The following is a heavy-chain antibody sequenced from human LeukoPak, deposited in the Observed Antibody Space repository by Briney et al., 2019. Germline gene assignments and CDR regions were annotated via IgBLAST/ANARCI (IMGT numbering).Heavy chain of an antibody. CDR2: IYPGDSVI. Sequence: GESLKISCKGSGYTFTSYWIGWGRQMPGKGLECMGIIYPGDSVIRYSPSFQGKVTISVAKSISTAYLQWSSLKASDTAMYYCARLPSVRGIDRYFDYWGQGTLVTVSS. J-gene: IGHJ4*02. D-gene: IGHD3-10*01. V-gene: IGHV5-51*01. CDR3: ARLPSVRGIDRYFDY. CDR1: GYTFTSYW.